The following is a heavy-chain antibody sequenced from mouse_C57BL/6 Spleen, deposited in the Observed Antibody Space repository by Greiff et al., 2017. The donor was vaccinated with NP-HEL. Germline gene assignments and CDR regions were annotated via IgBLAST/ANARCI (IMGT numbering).Heavy chain of an antibody. CDR3: ARYGLLQDWYFDV. Sequence: EVKLVESEGGLVQPGSSMKLSCTASGFTFSDYYMAWVRQVPEKGLEWVANINYDGSSTYYLDSLKSRFIISRDNAKNILYLQMSSLKSEDTATYYCARYGLLQDWYFDVWGTGTTVTVSS. J-gene: IGHJ1*03. D-gene: IGHD2-14*01. CDR1: GFTFSDYY. CDR2: INYDGSST. V-gene: IGHV5-16*01.